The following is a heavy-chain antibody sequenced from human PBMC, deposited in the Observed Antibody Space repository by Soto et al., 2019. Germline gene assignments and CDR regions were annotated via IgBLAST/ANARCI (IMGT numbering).Heavy chain of an antibody. CDR1: GYTFTSYD. CDR3: ARASWGDPFFYYYYYYMDV. D-gene: IGHD2-21*02. CDR2: MNPNSGNT. Sequence: ASVKVSCKASGYTFTSYDINWVRQATGQGLEWMGWMNPNSGNTGYAQKFQGRVTMTRNTSISTAYMELSSLRSEDTAVYYCARASWGDPFFYYYYYYMDVWGKGTTVTVSS. J-gene: IGHJ6*03. V-gene: IGHV1-8*01.